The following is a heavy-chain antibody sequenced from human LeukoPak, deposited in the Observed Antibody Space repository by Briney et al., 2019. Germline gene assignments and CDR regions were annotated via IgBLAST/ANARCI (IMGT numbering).Heavy chain of an antibody. CDR2: ISGSGDST. CDR1: GFTFSSYT. J-gene: IGHJ6*04. Sequence: PGGSLRLSCAASGFTFSSYTMIWVCQAPGKGLEWVSAISGSGDSTSYADSVKGRFTISRDTSKNTLYLQMNSLRAEDTAVYYCAKGHSSTWYGTDVWGEGTTVTVSS. D-gene: IGHD6-13*01. V-gene: IGHV3-23*01. CDR3: AKGHSSTWYGTDV.